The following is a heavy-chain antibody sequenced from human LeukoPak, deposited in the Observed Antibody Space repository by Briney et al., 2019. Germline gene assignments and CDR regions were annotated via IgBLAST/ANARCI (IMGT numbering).Heavy chain of an antibody. Sequence: PGGSLRLSCAASGFTFSSYSMNWVRQAPGKGLEWVSCISDTSSHIYYADSVKGRFIVSRDNTKNSVYLQMNSLRVEDTAIYYCARGDSSSLGDYWGQGTLVTVSS. D-gene: IGHD6-13*01. V-gene: IGHV3-21*01. J-gene: IGHJ4*02. CDR3: ARGDSSSLGDY. CDR2: ISDTSSHI. CDR1: GFTFSSYS.